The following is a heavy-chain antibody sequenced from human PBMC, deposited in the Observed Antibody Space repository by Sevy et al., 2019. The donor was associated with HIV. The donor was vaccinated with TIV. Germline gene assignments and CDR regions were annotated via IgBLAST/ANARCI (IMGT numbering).Heavy chain of an antibody. J-gene: IGHJ6*01. D-gene: IGHD3-10*01. CDR2: LSGSGGST. CDR3: AKFYYDSGSSLPDYFGMDV. CDR1: GFTFSSYA. V-gene: IGHV3-23*01. Sequence: GGCLRLSCAASGFTFSSYAMSWVRQAPGKGLDWVSALSGSGGSTYYADSVKGRFTISRDNSKNTLYLQMNSLRAEDTAVSYCAKFYYDSGSSLPDYFGMDVWGQGTTVTVSS.